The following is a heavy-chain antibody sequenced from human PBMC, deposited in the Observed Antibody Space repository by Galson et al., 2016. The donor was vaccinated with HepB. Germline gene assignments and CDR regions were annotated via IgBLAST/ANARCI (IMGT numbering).Heavy chain of an antibody. CDR3: ARDLNGNMDV. J-gene: IGHJ6*02. Sequence: SVKVSCKASGYTFSTYDMHWVRQSPGQRLEWMGYISAASGDTKYSQSFQGRVTLTRDTSATTHYMELTSLTSEDTAVYYCARDLNGNMDVWGQGTTVAVSS. V-gene: IGHV1-3*01. CDR1: GYTFSTYD. CDR2: ISAASGDT.